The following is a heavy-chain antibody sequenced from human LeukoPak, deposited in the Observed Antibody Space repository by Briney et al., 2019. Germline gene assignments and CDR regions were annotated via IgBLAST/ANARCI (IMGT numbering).Heavy chain of an antibody. Sequence: SQTLSLTCTVSGGSISSGSYYWGWIRQPAGKGLEWIGRIYTSGSTNYNPSLKSRVTISVDTSKNQFSLKLSSVTAADTAVYYCASANWGRSFDYWGQGTLVTVSS. CDR2: IYTSGST. D-gene: IGHD3-16*01. CDR1: GGSISSGSYY. CDR3: ASANWGRSFDY. V-gene: IGHV4-61*02. J-gene: IGHJ4*02.